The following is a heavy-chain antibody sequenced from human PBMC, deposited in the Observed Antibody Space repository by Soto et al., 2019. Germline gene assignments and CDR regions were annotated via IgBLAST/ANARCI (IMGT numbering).Heavy chain of an antibody. CDR2: IWYDGSNK. V-gene: IGHV3-33*01. CDR3: ASLHCSSTSCPIDY. CDR1: GFTFSSYG. D-gene: IGHD2-2*01. J-gene: IGHJ4*02. Sequence: GESLKISCAASGFTFSSYGMHWVRQAPGKGLEWVAVIWYDGSNKYYADSVKGRFTISRDNSKNTLYLQMNSLRAEDTAVYYCASLHCSSTSCPIDYWGQGTLVTVSS.